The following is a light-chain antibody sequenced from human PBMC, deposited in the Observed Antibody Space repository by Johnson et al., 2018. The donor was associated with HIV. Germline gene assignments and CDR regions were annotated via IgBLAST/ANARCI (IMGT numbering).Light chain of an antibody. CDR3: GTWDSSLSFYV. CDR1: SSNIGNNY. J-gene: IGLJ1*01. CDR2: ANN. Sequence: QSVLTQPPSVSAAPGQKVSISCSGSSSNIGNNYVSWYQQLPGTAPKLLIYANNNRPSGIPDRFSVSTSGTSATLAIPALQTGDEADYYCGTWDSSLSFYVFGTGTKVTVL. V-gene: IGLV1-51*02.